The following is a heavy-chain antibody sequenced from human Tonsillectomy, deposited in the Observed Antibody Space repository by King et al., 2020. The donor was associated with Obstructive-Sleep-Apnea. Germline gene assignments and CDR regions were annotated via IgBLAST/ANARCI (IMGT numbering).Heavy chain of an antibody. V-gene: IGHV4-4*02. CDR3: ARQLVLDGFDI. D-gene: IGHD6-13*01. CDR1: GGSISSSHW. CDR2: IYHSGSP. J-gene: IGHJ3*02. Sequence: QLQESGPGLVKPSGTLSLTCAVSGGSISSSHWWSWVRQPPGKGLEWIGEIYHSGSPNYNPSHKSRVTITVDKSNNQFSLKLSSVTAADTAVYYCARQLVLDGFDIWGQGTMVTVSS.